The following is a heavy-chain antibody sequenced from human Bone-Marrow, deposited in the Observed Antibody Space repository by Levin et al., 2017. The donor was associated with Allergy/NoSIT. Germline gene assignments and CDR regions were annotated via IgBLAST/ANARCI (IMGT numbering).Heavy chain of an antibody. J-gene: IGHJ4*02. CDR1: GFTFSSYW. CDR3: VRGSRFGENF. Sequence: SCAASGFTFSSYWMHWVRQVPGEGLVWVSRIDTDGTATSYADSVKGRFTISRDNTKNTLSLQMNSLRADDTAVYYCVRGSRFGENFWGQGTLVTVSS. V-gene: IGHV3-74*01. D-gene: IGHD3-10*02. CDR2: IDTDGTAT.